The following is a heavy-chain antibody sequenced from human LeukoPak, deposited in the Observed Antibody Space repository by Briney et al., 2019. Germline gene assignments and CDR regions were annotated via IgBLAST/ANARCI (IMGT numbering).Heavy chain of an antibody. Sequence: PGGSLRLSCTASGFTFSSYSMNWVRQAPGKALEWASSISSSSSYIYYADSVKGRFTISRDNAKNTLSLQMNSLRPEDTGVYYCARAPSEIGGYYPEYFRHWGQGTLVTVSS. V-gene: IGHV3-21*01. J-gene: IGHJ1*01. CDR3: ARAPSEIGGYYPEYFRH. D-gene: IGHD3-3*01. CDR1: GFTFSSYS. CDR2: ISSSSSYI.